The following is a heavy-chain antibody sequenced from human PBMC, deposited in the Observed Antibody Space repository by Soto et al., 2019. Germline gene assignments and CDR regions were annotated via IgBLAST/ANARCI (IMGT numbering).Heavy chain of an antibody. CDR1: GLTFGIYA. CDR2: ISADGDST. D-gene: IGHD3-3*01. J-gene: IGHJ4*02. V-gene: IGHV3-23*01. Sequence: EVQLLESGGGLVQPGGSLRLSCAASGLTFGIYAMSWVRQAPGKGLEWVSSISADGDSTYYIDSVKGRFTISRDNSRNTLFLQLNSLRAEDTAVYYCAKHYDRTLGSWGQGTLVTVSS. CDR3: AKHYDRTLGS.